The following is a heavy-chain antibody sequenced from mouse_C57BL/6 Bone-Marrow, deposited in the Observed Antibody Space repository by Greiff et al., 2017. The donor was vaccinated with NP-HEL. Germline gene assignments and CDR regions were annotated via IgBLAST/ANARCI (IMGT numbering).Heavy chain of an antibody. D-gene: IGHD2-3*01. CDR3: ARLVPYDGYYYAMDY. Sequence: VQLKQSGPVLVKPGPSVEISCKASGFTFTDYYMHWVKQSHGKSLEWIGLVYPYNGGTSYNQKFKGKATLTVDTSSSTAYMELNSLTSEDSAVYYCARLVPYDGYYYAMDYWGQGTSVTVSS. CDR2: VYPYNGGT. J-gene: IGHJ4*01. V-gene: IGHV1-36*01. CDR1: GFTFTDYY.